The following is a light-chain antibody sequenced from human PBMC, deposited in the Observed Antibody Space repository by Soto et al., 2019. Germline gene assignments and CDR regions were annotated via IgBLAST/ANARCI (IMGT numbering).Light chain of an antibody. J-gene: IGKJ1*01. CDR3: QQYNSYPWT. CDR1: QSISSW. CDR2: KAS. V-gene: IGKV1-5*03. Sequence: DIQMTQSPSTLSASVGDRVTITCRASQSISSWLAWYQQKPGKAPKLLIYKASSLESGVPSRFSGSGSGKEFTLTINSLQPDEFATYYCQQYNSYPWTFGQGTKVEIK.